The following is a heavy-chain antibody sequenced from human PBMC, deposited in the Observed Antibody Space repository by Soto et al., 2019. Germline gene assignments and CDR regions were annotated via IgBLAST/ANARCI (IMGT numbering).Heavy chain of an antibody. Sequence: SSETLSLTCSVSGADINSGGFTWTWSRQHAGKGLEWVGYISRSGSTDYNPSPKTRLTITRDTSKNPFSLTLTSATAADAAVYYCAPVGVSSSLDVWGQGTTVTVSS. CDR1: GADINSGGFT. J-gene: IGHJ6*02. CDR2: ISRSGST. V-gene: IGHV4-31*03. D-gene: IGHD6-13*01. CDR3: APVGVSSSLDV.